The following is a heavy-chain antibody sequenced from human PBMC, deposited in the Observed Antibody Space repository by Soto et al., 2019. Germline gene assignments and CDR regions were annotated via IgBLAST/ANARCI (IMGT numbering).Heavy chain of an antibody. Sequence: QVQLVQSGAEVKKPGSSVKVSCKASGVTLSDYPINWVRQAPGQGLEWMGGLLPIFGTTIYAQKFQGRLTITADESTNTAYMELSDLRPEDTAIFCCARGYCGYATCNNLILNWLDPWGQGTLVTVSS. J-gene: IGHJ5*02. D-gene: IGHD2-21*01. CDR3: ARGYCGYATCNNLILNWLDP. CDR1: GVTLSDYP. V-gene: IGHV1-69*01. CDR2: LLPIFGTT.